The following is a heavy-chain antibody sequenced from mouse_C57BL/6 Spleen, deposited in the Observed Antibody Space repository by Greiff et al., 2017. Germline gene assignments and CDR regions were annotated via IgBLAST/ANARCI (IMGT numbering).Heavy chain of an antibody. Sequence: DVHLVESGGGLVKPGGSLKLSCAASGFTFSDYGMHWVRQAPEKGLEWVAYISSGSSTIYYADTVQGRFTISRDNAENTLFLQLTSLRSEETAVYYCARSGGYHWYFDVWGTGTTVTVSS. CDR3: ARSGGYHWYFDV. D-gene: IGHD1-1*02. CDR2: ISSGSSTI. J-gene: IGHJ1*03. V-gene: IGHV5-17*01. CDR1: GFTFSDYG.